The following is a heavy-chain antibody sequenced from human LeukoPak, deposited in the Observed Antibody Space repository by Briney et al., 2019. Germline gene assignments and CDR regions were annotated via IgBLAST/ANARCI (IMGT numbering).Heavy chain of an antibody. CDR3: ARAPLNWSYVHWFDP. CDR1: GYTFTSYG. Sequence: ASVKVSCKASGYTFTSYGISWVRRAPGQGLEWMGWISAYNGNTNYAQKLQGRVTMTTDTSTSTAYMELRSLRSDDTAVYYCARAPLNWSYVHWFDPWGQGTLVTVSS. CDR2: ISAYNGNT. V-gene: IGHV1-18*01. D-gene: IGHD1-7*01. J-gene: IGHJ5*02.